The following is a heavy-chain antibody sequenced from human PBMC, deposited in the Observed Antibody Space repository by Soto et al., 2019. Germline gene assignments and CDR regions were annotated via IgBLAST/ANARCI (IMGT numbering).Heavy chain of an antibody. D-gene: IGHD1-1*01. CDR3: ARVRLTHYYYMDV. CDR1: GGSISSGGYY. Sequence: SETLSLTCTVSGGSISSGGYYWNWIRQHPGKGLEWIGYIYYSGSTYYNPSLKSRVTISVDTSKNQFSLKLSSVTAADTAVYYCARVRLTHYYYMDVWGKGTTVTVSS. J-gene: IGHJ6*03. V-gene: IGHV4-31*03. CDR2: IYYSGST.